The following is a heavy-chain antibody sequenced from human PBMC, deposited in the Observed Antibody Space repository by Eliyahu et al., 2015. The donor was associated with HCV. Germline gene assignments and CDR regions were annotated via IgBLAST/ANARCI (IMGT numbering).Heavy chain of an antibody. D-gene: IGHD3-22*01. J-gene: IGHJ4*02. Sequence: QVQLVESGGGVVQPGRSLRLSCAASGFTFSSYAXPWARQAPGKGLEWVAVISYDGSNKYYADSVKGRFTISRDNSKNTLYLQMNSLRAEDTAVYYCARDRVYYLDTMIVGSPGVFDYWGQGTLVTVSS. CDR1: GFTFSSYA. CDR3: ARDRVYYLDTMIVGSPGVFDY. CDR2: ISYDGSNK. V-gene: IGHV3-30-3*01.